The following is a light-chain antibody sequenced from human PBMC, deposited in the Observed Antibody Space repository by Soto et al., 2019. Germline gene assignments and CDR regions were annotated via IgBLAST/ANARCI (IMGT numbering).Light chain of an antibody. CDR2: DAS. Sequence: DIQMTQAPSSLSASVGDRVTITCQASQDISNLLNWYQQKPGKAPRLLIYDASNLESGVPSRFSGSGSGTDFTLTISSLQPEDFATYYCQQSYSTWTFGQGTKVDIK. CDR1: QDISNL. J-gene: IGKJ1*01. V-gene: IGKV1-39*01. CDR3: QQSYSTWT.